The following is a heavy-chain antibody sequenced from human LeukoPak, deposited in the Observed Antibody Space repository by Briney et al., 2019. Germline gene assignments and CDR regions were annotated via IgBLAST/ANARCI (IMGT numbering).Heavy chain of an antibody. J-gene: IGHJ5*02. CDR1: GGSISSSSYY. V-gene: IGHV4-39*07. Sequence: PSETLSLTCTVSGGSISSSSYYWGWIRQPPGKGLEWIGSIYYSGSTCYNPSLKSRVTISVDTSKNQFSLKLSSVTAADTAVYYCARGRRRRRITMIVVVPMGGWFDPWGQGTLVTVSS. CDR3: ARGRRRRRITMIVVVPMGGWFDP. D-gene: IGHD3-22*01. CDR2: IYYSGST.